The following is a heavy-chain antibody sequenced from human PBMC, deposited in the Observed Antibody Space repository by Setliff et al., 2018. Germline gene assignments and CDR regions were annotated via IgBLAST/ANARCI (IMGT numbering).Heavy chain of an antibody. CDR1: GYTFTSYG. J-gene: IGHJ1*01. V-gene: IGHV1-18*01. Sequence: ASVQVSCKASGYTFTSYGISWVRQAPGQGLEWMGWISAYNGNTNYAQKLQGRVTITADKSTSTAYMELSSLRSEDTAVYYCARDPWQWLTTFTSAEYFQHWGQGTLVTVSS. CDR2: ISAYNGNT. CDR3: ARDPWQWLTTFTSAEYFQH. D-gene: IGHD6-19*01.